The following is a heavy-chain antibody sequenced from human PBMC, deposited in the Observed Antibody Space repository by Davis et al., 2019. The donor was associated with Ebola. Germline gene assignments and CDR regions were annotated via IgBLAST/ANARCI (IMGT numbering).Heavy chain of an antibody. V-gene: IGHV3-30*03. Sequence: GESLKISCAASGFTFSSYGMHWVRQAPGKGLEWVAIISYDGSSRYYADSVKGRFTISRDNSKNTLCLQMDSLRAEDTAVYYCARDYGDFYYGMDVWGQGTTVTVSS. CDR3: ARDYGDFYYGMDV. J-gene: IGHJ6*02. D-gene: IGHD4-17*01. CDR1: GFTFSSYG. CDR2: ISYDGSSR.